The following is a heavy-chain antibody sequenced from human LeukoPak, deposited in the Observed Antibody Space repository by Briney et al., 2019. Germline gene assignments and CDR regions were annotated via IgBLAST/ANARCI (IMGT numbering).Heavy chain of an antibody. J-gene: IGHJ4*02. CDR2: ISDSGATT. D-gene: IGHD3-10*01. V-gene: IGHV3-23*01. Sequence: QPGGSLRLSCAASGFTFTTYAMSWVRQAPGKGLEWVSVISDSGATTYYADSVKGRFTISRDNSKDTLYLQMNSLRAEDTAVYYCAKSLGYYYASGGYSRPLDYWSQGTLVTVSS. CDR3: AKSLGYYYASGGYSRPLDY. CDR1: GFTFTTYA.